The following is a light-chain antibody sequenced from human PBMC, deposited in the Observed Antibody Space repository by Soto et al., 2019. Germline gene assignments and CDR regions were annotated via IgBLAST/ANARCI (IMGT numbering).Light chain of an antibody. J-gene: IGLJ1*01. CDR3: SSYTSSSTLYV. CDR2: EVS. Sequence: ALTQPASVSGSPGQSITISCTGTSSDVGGYNYVSWYQQHPGKAPKLMIYEVSNRPSGVSNRFSGSKSGNTASLTISGLQAEDEADYYCSSYTSSSTLYVFGTGTKV. CDR1: SSDVGGYNY. V-gene: IGLV2-14*01.